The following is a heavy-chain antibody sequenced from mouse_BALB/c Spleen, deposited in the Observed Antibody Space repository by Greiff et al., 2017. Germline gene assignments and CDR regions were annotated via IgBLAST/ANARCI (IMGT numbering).Heavy chain of an antibody. J-gene: IGHJ4*01. D-gene: IGHD4-1*01. V-gene: IGHV5-17*02. CDR1: GFTFSSFG. Sequence: EVKVVESGGGLVQPGGSRKLSCAASGFTFSSFGMHWVRQAPEKGLEWVAYISSGSSTIYYADTVKGRFTISRDNPKNTLFLQMTSLRSEDTAMYYCARDWVDYWGQGTSVTVSS. CDR2: ISSGSSTI. CDR3: ARDWVDY.